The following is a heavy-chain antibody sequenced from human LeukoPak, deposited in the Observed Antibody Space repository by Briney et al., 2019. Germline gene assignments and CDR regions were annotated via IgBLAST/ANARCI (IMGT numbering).Heavy chain of an antibody. V-gene: IGHV4-39*07. CDR3: ARDGYLAADY. D-gene: IGHD2-2*03. CDR2: IYYSGNT. CDR1: GGSISSSTYY. Sequence: SETLSLTCTVSGGSISSSTYYWGWLRQPPGKGLEGIGNIYYSGNTYYNPSLKSRVTISVDTSKNQFSLNLSSVTAADTAVYYCARDGYLAADYWGQGTLVTVSS. J-gene: IGHJ4*02.